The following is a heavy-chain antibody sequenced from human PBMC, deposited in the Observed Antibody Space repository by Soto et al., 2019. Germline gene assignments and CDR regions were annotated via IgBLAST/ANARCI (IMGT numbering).Heavy chain of an antibody. D-gene: IGHD6-6*01. CDR1: GYTFTGYF. V-gene: IGHV1-2*02. CDR2: INTNSGGT. CDR3: ARIHTYSVSSPLDY. Sequence: GASVKVSCKASGYTFTGYFIHGVRQAPGQGLEWMGWINTNSGGTNYPQTLKGRVTMTRDTSISTAYMELNRLRSDDTAVYYCARIHTYSVSSPLDYWGQGTLVTVSS. J-gene: IGHJ4*02.